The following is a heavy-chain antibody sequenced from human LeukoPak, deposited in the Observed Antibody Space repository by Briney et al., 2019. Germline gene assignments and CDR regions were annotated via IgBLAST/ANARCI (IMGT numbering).Heavy chain of an antibody. CDR1: GYTFTSYG. Sequence: ASVKVSCKASGYTFTSYGISWVRQAPGQGLEWMGWISGYNGNTNYAQNLQGRVTMTTDTSTSTVYMELRRLRSDDTAVFYCARASSGFYDFLTAYYLDGFYIWGQGTIVTVSS. D-gene: IGHD3-9*01. V-gene: IGHV1-18*01. CDR3: ARASSGFYDFLTAYYLDGFYI. CDR2: ISGYNGNT. J-gene: IGHJ3*02.